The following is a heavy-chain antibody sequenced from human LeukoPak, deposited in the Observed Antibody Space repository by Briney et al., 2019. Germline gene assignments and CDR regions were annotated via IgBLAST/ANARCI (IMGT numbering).Heavy chain of an antibody. Sequence: ASVKVSCKASGYTFTGYYMHWVRQAPGQGLEWMGWINPNSGGTNYAQKFQGRVTMTRDTSISTAYMELSRLRSGDTAVYYCARERRYCSSTSCRNNWFDPWGQGTLVTVSS. D-gene: IGHD2-2*01. CDR1: GYTFTGYY. CDR2: INPNSGGT. V-gene: IGHV1-2*02. J-gene: IGHJ5*02. CDR3: ARERRYCSSTSCRNNWFDP.